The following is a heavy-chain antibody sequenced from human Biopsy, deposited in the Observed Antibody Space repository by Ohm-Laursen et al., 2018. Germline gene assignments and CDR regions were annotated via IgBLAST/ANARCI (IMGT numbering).Heavy chain of an antibody. CDR1: GYTFTDYY. Sequence: SVKVSCKVSGYTFTDYYVHWVRQPPGHGLEWMGWIDTINGGARYAQKFQGRVTMTRDTSISTAYMELSRLTSDDTAVYYCARERDPWGQGTLVTVSS. V-gene: IGHV1-2*02. CDR2: IDTINGGA. CDR3: ARERDP. J-gene: IGHJ5*02.